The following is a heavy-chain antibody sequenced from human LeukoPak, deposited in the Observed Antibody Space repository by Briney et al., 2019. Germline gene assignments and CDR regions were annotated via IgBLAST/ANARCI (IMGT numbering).Heavy chain of an antibody. J-gene: IGHJ4*02. Sequence: GGSLRLSCAASGFTFSSYWMSWVRQAPGKGLEWVANIKQDGSEKYYVDSVKGRFSISRDNAKNSLYLQMNSLRDDDTAVYYCAKDSSGWSEYFDYWGQGTLVTVSS. D-gene: IGHD6-19*01. CDR3: AKDSSGWSEYFDY. CDR1: GFTFSSYW. V-gene: IGHV3-7*03. CDR2: IKQDGSEK.